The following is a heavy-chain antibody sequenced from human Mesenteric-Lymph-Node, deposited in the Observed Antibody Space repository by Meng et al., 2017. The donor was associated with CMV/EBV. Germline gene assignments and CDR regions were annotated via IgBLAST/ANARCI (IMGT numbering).Heavy chain of an antibody. J-gene: IGHJ4*02. V-gene: IGHV4-39*01. D-gene: IGHD3-22*01. CDR2: VYYTGRT. CDR1: TYQ. Sequence: TYQWGWIRQSPGKGLEWSGTVYYTGRTYYIPSLKSRLTISADTSKNQLSLKLTSVTAADTAVYFCARHVWTFYHDSSAYYYGYYFDYWGQGTLVTVSS. CDR3: ARHVWTFYHDSSAYYYGYYFDY.